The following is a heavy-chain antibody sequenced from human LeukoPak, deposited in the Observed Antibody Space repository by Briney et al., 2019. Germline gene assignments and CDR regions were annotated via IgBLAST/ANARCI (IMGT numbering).Heavy chain of an antibody. CDR2: INDSGGST. J-gene: IGHJ4*02. CDR3: AKENPHNDY. D-gene: IGHD1-1*01. V-gene: IGHV3-23*01. CDR1: GFTFSNYA. Sequence: SGGSLRLSCAASGFTFSNYAMSWVRQAPGKGLEWVSAINDSGGSTYYADSVKGRFTISRDNSKNTLYLQMNSLRAEDTALYYCAKENPHNDYWGQGTLVTVSS.